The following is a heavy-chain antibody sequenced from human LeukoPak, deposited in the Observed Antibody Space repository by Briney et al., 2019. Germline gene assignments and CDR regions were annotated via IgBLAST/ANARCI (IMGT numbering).Heavy chain of an antibody. CDR1: GGSISSSSYY. D-gene: IGHD3-22*01. CDR3: AGPYRGYYDSSGYGAFDI. Sequence: SETLSLTCTVSGGSISSSSYYWGWIRQPPGKGLEWIGSIYYSGSTYYNPSLKSRVTISVDTSKNQFSLKLSSVTAADTAVYYCAGPYRGYYDSSGYGAFDIWGQGTMVTVSS. CDR2: IYYSGST. J-gene: IGHJ3*02. V-gene: IGHV4-39*01.